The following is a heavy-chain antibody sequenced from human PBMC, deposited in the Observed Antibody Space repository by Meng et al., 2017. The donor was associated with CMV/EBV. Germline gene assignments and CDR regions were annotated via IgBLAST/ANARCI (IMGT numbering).Heavy chain of an antibody. Sequence: GESLKISCAASGFTFSDYYMSWIRQAPGKGLEWVSYISSSGSTIYYADSVKGRFTISRDNAKNSLYLQMNSLRAEDTAVYYCARGAVDDFWSCYYYYGMEVWGQGTTVTVSS. CDR3: ARGAVDDFWSCYYYYGMEV. D-gene: IGHD3-3*01. V-gene: IGHV3-11*01. J-gene: IGHJ6*02. CDR2: ISSSGSTI. CDR1: GFTFSDYY.